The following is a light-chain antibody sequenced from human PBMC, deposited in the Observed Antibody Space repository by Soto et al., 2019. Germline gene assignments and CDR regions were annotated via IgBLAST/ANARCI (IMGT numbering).Light chain of an antibody. CDR3: AAWDDSRNGPWV. CDR1: SSDVGHPYNY. Sequence: QSALTQPASVSGSPGQSITISCTGTSSDVGHPYNYVSWYQQHPGKAPKLLIFKVSNRPSGISGRFSGSKSGTSAALAISGLQSEDEADYYCAAWDDSRNGPWVFGGGTKLTVL. CDR2: KVS. V-gene: IGLV2-14*03. J-gene: IGLJ3*02.